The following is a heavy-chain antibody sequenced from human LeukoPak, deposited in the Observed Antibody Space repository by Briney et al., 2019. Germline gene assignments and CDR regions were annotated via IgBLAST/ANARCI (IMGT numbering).Heavy chain of an antibody. Sequence: PGGSLRLSCAASGFTFSAYTMNWVRQAPGKGLEWVSYIGSSSDYMYYADSVQGRFTISRDNANNSLYLQMNNLRAEDTAVYYCARGEQRGSYWFDPWGQGTLVTVSS. V-gene: IGHV3-21*01. CDR3: ARGEQRGSYWFDP. CDR1: GFTFSAYT. D-gene: IGHD6-25*01. J-gene: IGHJ5*02. CDR2: IGSSSDYM.